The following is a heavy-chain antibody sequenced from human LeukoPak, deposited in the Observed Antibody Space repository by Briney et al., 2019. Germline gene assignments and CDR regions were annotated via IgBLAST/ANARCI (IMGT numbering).Heavy chain of an antibody. CDR3: ARGKTGLDHDAFDI. Sequence: SQTLSLTCTVSGGSISSGGFYWNWIRQHPGKGLEWIGYIYHSGSTYYNPSLKSRVTISVDTSKNQFSLKLRSVTAADTAVYYCARGKTGLDHDAFDIWGQGTMVTVSS. D-gene: IGHD3/OR15-3a*01. V-gene: IGHV4-31*03. CDR1: GGSISSGGFY. CDR2: IYHSGST. J-gene: IGHJ3*02.